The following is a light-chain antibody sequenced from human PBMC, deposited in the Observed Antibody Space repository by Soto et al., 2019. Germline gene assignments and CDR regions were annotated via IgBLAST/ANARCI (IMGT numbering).Light chain of an antibody. Sequence: DIQMTQSPSSVSASVGDRVTITFRASQGISSWLAWYQQKPGKPPKLLVYKASNLQSGVPSRFSGSGSGTDFTLTINNLQPEDFSTYYCQQASSFPLTFGGGTKVDI. J-gene: IGKJ4*01. CDR3: QQASSFPLT. V-gene: IGKV1-12*01. CDR1: QGISSW. CDR2: KAS.